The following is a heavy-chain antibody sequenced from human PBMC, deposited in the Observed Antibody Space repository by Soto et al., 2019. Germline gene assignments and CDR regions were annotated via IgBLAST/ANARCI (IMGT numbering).Heavy chain of an antibody. Sequence: KTSETLSLTCAVSGGSISSSNWWSWVRQPPGKGLEWIGEIYHSGSTNYNPSLKSRVTISVDKSKNQFSLKLSSVTAADTAVYYCAREMVRGVGRREYFDYWGQGTLVTVSS. CDR2: IYHSGST. J-gene: IGHJ4*02. V-gene: IGHV4-4*02. CDR3: AREMVRGVGRREYFDY. CDR1: GGSISSSNW. D-gene: IGHD3-10*01.